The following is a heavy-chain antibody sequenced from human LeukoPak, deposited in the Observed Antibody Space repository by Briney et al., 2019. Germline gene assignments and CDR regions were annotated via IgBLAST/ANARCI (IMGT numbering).Heavy chain of an antibody. V-gene: IGHV3-7*01. CDR2: INQDGSEK. D-gene: IGHD6-19*01. J-gene: IGHJ1*01. CDR3: ARADGVGVATPYFQH. CDR1: GFTVSDYW. Sequence: GGSLRLSCAASGFTVSDYWMSWVRQAPGKGLEWVANINQDGSEKHYLDSVRGRFTISRDNAKNSLYLQMNSLRAEDTAVYYCARADGVGVATPYFQHWGQGTLVTVSS.